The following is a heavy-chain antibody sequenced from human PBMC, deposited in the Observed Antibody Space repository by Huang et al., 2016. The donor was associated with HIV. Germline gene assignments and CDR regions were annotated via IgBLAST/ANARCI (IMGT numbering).Heavy chain of an antibody. CDR2: IYYSGST. CDR1: GGSISSYY. V-gene: IGHV4-59*01. CDR3: ARGPSPWLQEAFDI. J-gene: IGHJ3*02. Sequence: QVQLQESGPGLVKPSETLSLTCTVSGGSISSYYWSWIRQPPGTGLECIGYIYYSGSTNYNPYLKSRVTISVDTSKNQFSLKRRSVTAADTAVYYCARGPSPWLQEAFDIWGQGTMVTVSS. D-gene: IGHD5-12*01.